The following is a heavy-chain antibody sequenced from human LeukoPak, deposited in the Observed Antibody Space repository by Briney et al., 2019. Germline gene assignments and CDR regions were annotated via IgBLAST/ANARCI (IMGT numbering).Heavy chain of an antibody. CDR1: GGTFSSYA. CDR2: IIPIFGTA. CDR3: ARTAETIYYYGSSGYEPTFNY. J-gene: IGHJ4*02. Sequence: AASVKVSCKASGGTFSSYAISWVRQAPGQGLEWMGGIIPIFGTANYAQKSQGRVPITTDESTSTAYMEPSILRSELTAVYYCARTAETIYYYGSSGYEPTFNYWGQGTLVTVSS. D-gene: IGHD3-22*01. V-gene: IGHV1-69*05.